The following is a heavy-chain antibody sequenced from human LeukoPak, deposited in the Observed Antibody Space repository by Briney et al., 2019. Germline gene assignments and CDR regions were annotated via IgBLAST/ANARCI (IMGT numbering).Heavy chain of an antibody. CDR3: HLSQWLVTSSFDY. Sequence: GASVKVSCKASGYTFTGYYMHWVRQAPGQGPEWMGWINPNSGGTNYAQKFQGRVTMTRDTSISTAYMELSRLRSADTAVYYCHLSQWLVTSSFDYWGQGTLVTVSS. CDR1: GYTFTGYY. D-gene: IGHD3-22*01. CDR2: INPNSGGT. J-gene: IGHJ4*02. V-gene: IGHV1-2*02.